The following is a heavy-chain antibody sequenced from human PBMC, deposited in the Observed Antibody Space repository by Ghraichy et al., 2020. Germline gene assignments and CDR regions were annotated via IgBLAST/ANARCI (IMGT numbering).Heavy chain of an antibody. D-gene: IGHD5-24*01. CDR1: GFSLSTSGVG. V-gene: IGHV2-5*02. J-gene: IGHJ1*01. CDR3: ALIYNFYSTEYFQH. CDR2: IYWDDDK. Sequence: SGPTLVKPTQTLTLTCTFSGFSLSTSGVGVGWIRQPPGKALEWLALIYWDDDKRYSPSLKSRLTITKDTSKNQVVLTMTNMDPVDTATYYCALIYNFYSTEYFQHWGQGTLVTVSS.